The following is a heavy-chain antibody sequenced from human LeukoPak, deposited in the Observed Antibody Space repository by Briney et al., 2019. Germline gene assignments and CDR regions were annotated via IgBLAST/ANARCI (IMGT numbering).Heavy chain of an antibody. V-gene: IGHV4-4*02. CDR1: GGSISSSNW. CDR3: ARGVYGAYFDF. J-gene: IGHJ4*02. CDR2: IYHSGST. Sequence: SETLSLTCAVSGGSISSSNWWSWVRQPPGKGLEWIGEIYHSGSTNYNPSLKSRVTISLDTSKNQLSLKLTSVTAADTAVYCARGVYGAYFDFWGQGTLVTVSS. D-gene: IGHD4-17*01.